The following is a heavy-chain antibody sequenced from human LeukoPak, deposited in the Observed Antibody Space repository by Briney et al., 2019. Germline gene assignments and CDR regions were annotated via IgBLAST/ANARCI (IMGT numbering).Heavy chain of an antibody. CDR2: IYSSGNT. J-gene: IGHJ4*02. Sequence: SGTLSLTCAVSGGSISNYYWTWIRQPPGKGLEWIGYIYSSGNTNYNPSLNSRVTISLDTSKNQFSLMLRSLTAADTAVYYCARRYTAGPGERFDYWGQGTLVTVSS. CDR3: ARRYTAGPGERFDY. CDR1: GGSISNYY. V-gene: IGHV4-59*08. D-gene: IGHD2-2*02.